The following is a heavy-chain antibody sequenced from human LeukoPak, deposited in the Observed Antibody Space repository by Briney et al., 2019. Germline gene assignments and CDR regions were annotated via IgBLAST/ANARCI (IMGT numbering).Heavy chain of an antibody. Sequence: SVKVSCKASGGTFSSYAISWVRQAPGQGLEWMGGIIPIFGTANYAQKFQGRVTITADKSTSTAYMELSSLRSEDTAVYYCARDTMSIAVAGDNYYYYMDVWGKGTTVTVSS. CDR3: ARDTMSIAVAGDNYYYYMDV. CDR1: GGTFSSYA. J-gene: IGHJ6*03. D-gene: IGHD6-19*01. CDR2: IIPIFGTA. V-gene: IGHV1-69*06.